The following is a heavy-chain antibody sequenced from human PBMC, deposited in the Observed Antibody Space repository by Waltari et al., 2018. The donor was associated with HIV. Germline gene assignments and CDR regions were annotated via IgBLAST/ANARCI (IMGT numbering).Heavy chain of an antibody. D-gene: IGHD2-2*01. Sequence: QVQLVQSGSELKKPGAAVKVSCKASGYTFTNYAMNWVRQAPGPGLEWMGWINTNTGNPTYAQGFTGRFVFSLDTSVSTAYLQIGSLKAEDTAVYYCARGYCGTTSCWQRGGWFDPWGQGTLLTVSS. CDR1: GYTFTNYA. CDR3: ARGYCGTTSCWQRGGWFDP. J-gene: IGHJ5*02. CDR2: INTNTGNP. V-gene: IGHV7-4-1*01.